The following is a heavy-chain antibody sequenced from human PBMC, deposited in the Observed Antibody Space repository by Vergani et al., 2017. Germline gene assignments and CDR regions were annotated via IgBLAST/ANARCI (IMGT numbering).Heavy chain of an antibody. D-gene: IGHD6-19*01. CDR3: AKDPRATGSGWHWRGEYYFDY. V-gene: IGHV5-51*01. CDR2: IYPGDSDT. J-gene: IGHJ4*02. CDR1: GYSFTSYW. Sequence: EVQLVQSGAEVKKPGESLKISCKGSGYSFTSYWIGWVRQMPGKGLEWMGIIYPGDSDTRYSPSFQGQVTISADKSISTAYLQWSSLKASDTAMYYCAKDPRATGSGWHWRGEYYFDYWGQGTLVTVSS.